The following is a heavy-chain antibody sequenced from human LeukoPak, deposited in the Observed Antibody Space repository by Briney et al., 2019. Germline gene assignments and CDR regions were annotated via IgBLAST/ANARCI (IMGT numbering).Heavy chain of an antibody. CDR3: AREVTMPAAGTFSLGAFDL. Sequence: GESLRLSCAASGFTFSNYVMHWVRQAPGKGLEWVAVITYDGSFKYYADSVKGRPPISRHNIQHPLHLEMNSLRSDDPAVYYCAREVTMPAAGTFSLGAFDLWGHGTIVTVSS. CDR2: ITYDGSFK. J-gene: IGHJ3*01. CDR1: GFTFSNYV. D-gene: IGHD6-13*01. V-gene: IGHV3-30-3*01.